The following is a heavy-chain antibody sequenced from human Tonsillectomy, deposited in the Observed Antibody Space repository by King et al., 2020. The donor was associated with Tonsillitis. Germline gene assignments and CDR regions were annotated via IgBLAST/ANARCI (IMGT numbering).Heavy chain of an antibody. CDR1: GGSMRSSSHY. CDR3: ARRCSGTTCFDAFDL. D-gene: IGHD2-2*01. J-gene: IGHJ3*01. V-gene: IGHV4-39*01. CDR2: IYYTGST. Sequence: QLQESGPGLVKPSETLSLTCSVSGGSMRSSSHYWGWIRQPPGKGLEWIGSIYYTGSTYFNPSLKRRVTISEDTSRNQFSLTLNSVTAADTAVYYCARRCSGTTCFDAFDLWGQGTMVTVS.